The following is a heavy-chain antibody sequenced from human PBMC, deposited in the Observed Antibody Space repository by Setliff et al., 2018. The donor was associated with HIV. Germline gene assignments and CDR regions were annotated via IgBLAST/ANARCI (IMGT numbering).Heavy chain of an antibody. D-gene: IGHD6-6*01. CDR2: IYPGDSDT. CDR3: ARSASGFDY. CDR1: GYTFIDYF. J-gene: IGHJ4*02. V-gene: IGHV5-51*01. Sequence: PGESLKVSCKASGYTFIDYFIHWVRQMPGKGLEWMGIIYPGDSDTRYSPSFQGQVTISADKSISTAYLQWSSLKASDTAMYYCARSASGFDYWGQGTLVTVSS.